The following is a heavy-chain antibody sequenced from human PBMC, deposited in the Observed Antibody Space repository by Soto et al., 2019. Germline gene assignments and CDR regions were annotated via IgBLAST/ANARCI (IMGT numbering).Heavy chain of an antibody. CDR2: ISSSSSYI. J-gene: IGHJ4*02. Sequence: GGSLRLSCAASGFTFSSYSMNWVRQAPGKGLEWVSSISSSSSYIYYADSVKGRFTISRDNAKNSLYLQMNSLRAEDTAVYYCARDPYDFWSGTPYYFDYWGQGTLVTVSS. CDR3: ARDPYDFWSGTPYYFDY. D-gene: IGHD3-3*01. V-gene: IGHV3-21*01. CDR1: GFTFSSYS.